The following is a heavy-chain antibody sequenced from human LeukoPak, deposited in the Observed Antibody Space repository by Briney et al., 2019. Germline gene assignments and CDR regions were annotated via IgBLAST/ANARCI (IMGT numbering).Heavy chain of an antibody. V-gene: IGHV4-59*10. Sequence: PSETLSLTCAVYGGSFSGYYWSWIRQPPGKGLEWIGRIYTSGSTNYNPSLKSRVTISVDTSKNQFSLKLSSVTAADTAVYYCARDHSPQYSLYHFDIWGQGTMVTVSS. D-gene: IGHD3-16*01. CDR1: GGSFSGYY. CDR2: IYTSGST. CDR3: ARDHSPQYSLYHFDI. J-gene: IGHJ3*02.